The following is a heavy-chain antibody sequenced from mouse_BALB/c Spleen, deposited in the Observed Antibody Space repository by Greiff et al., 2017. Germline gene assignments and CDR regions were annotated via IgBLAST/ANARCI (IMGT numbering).Heavy chain of an antibody. D-gene: IGHD1-2*01. CDR3: ARGHGDYWYFDV. J-gene: IGHJ1*01. Sequence: VKLVESGAELARPGASVKLSCKASGYTFTSYWMQWVKQRPGQGLEWIGAIYPGDGDTRYTQKFKGKATLTADKSSSTAYMQLSSLASEDSAVYYCARGHGDYWYFDVWGAGTTVTVSS. CDR1: GYTFTSYW. CDR2: IYPGDGDT. V-gene: IGHV1-87*01.